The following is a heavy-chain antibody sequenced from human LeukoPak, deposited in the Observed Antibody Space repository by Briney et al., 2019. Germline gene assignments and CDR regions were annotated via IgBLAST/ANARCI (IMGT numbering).Heavy chain of an antibody. Sequence: SQTLSLTCTVSGGSISSGGYYWSWIRQHPGKGLEWIGYIYYSGSTYYNPSLKSRVTISVDTSKNQFSLKLSSVTAADTAVYYCARDGRAVARVWFDPWGQGTVVTVSS. D-gene: IGHD6-19*01. CDR2: IYYSGST. CDR3: ARDGRAVARVWFDP. CDR1: GGSISSGGYY. J-gene: IGHJ5*02. V-gene: IGHV4-31*03.